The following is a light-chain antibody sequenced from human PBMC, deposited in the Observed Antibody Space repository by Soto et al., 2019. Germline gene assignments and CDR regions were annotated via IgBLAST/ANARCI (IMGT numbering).Light chain of an antibody. CDR2: EGT. CDR3: CSFTGTSNYSV. J-gene: IGLJ1*01. V-gene: IGLV2-23*01. Sequence: QSVLTQPASVSGSPGQSITISCTGTSSDVGSYNLVSWYQQHPGKAPKLIICEGTKRPSGVSNRFSGSKSGNTASLTISGLQAEDEADYYCCSFTGTSNYSVFGTGTKVTVL. CDR1: SSDVGSYNL.